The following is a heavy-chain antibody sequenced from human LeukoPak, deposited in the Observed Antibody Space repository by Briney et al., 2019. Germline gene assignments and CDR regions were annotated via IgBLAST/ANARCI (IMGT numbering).Heavy chain of an antibody. D-gene: IGHD3-16*01. CDR2: IDYSGST. CDR1: GGSISSSSDC. CDR3: ARDLRFGKGWFDP. Sequence: SETLSLTCAVSGGSISSSSDCWGWIRQPPGKGLEWIGNIDYSGSTYYNPSLKSQVTISIDTSKNQFSLRLTSVTAADTAVYYCARDLRFGKGWFDPWGQGTLVTVSS. J-gene: IGHJ5*02. V-gene: IGHV4-39*07.